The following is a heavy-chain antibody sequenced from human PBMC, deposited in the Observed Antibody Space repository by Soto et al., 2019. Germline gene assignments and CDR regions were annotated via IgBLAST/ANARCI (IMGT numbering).Heavy chain of an antibody. CDR2: IKSKTDGGTT. V-gene: IGHV3-15*07. CDR3: TTLWYYYDSSGSHDAFDI. CDR1: GFTFSNAW. D-gene: IGHD3-22*01. J-gene: IGHJ3*02. Sequence: EVQLVESGGGLVKPGGSLRLSCAASGFTFSNAWMNWVRQAPGKGLEWVGRIKSKTDGGTTDYAAPVKGRFTISRDDSKNTLYLQMNSLKTEDTAVYYCTTLWYYYDSSGSHDAFDIWGPGTMVTVSS.